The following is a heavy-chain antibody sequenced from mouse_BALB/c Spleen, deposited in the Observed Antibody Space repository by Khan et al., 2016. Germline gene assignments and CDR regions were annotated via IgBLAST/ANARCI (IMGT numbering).Heavy chain of an antibody. V-gene: IGHV14-3*02. CDR3: SREDMITTGGYAMDY. Sequence: VQLKQSGAELVKPGASVKLSCTASGCNIKDTYLHWVNQRPEQGLEWIGRIDPANGDTKYDPKFLGKATITADASSNTAYLQPSSLTSEDTAVYYCSREDMITTGGYAMDYWGQGTSVTVSS. CDR2: IDPANGDT. J-gene: IGHJ4*01. CDR1: GCNIKDTY. D-gene: IGHD2-4*01.